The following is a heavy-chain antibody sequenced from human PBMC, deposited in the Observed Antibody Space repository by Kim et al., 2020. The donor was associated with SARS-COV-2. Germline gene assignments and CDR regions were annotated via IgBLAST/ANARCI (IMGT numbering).Heavy chain of an antibody. Sequence: SQTLSLTCAISGDSVSSNSAAWNWIRQSPSRGLEWLGRTYYRSKWYNDYAVSVKSRITINPDTSKNQFSLQLNSVTPEDTAVYYCASSRVGARENYYYYYGMDVWGQGTTVTVAS. V-gene: IGHV6-1*01. D-gene: IGHD1-26*01. J-gene: IGHJ6*02. CDR1: GDSVSSNSAA. CDR2: TYYRSKWYN. CDR3: ASSRVGARENYYYYYGMDV.